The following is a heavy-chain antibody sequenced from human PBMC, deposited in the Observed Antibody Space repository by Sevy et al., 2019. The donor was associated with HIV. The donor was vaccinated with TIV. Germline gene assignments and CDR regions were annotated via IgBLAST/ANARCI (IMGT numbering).Heavy chain of an antibody. CDR2: IYYSGST. CDR3: ARDPYGSGSYHWFDP. Sequence: SETLSLTCTVSGGSISSYYWSWIRQPPGKGLEWIGYIYYSGSTNYNPSLKSRVTITVDTSKNQFSLKLSSVTAADTDVYYCARDPYGSGSYHWFDPWGQGTLVTVSS. V-gene: IGHV4-59*01. CDR1: GGSISSYY. D-gene: IGHD3-10*01. J-gene: IGHJ5*02.